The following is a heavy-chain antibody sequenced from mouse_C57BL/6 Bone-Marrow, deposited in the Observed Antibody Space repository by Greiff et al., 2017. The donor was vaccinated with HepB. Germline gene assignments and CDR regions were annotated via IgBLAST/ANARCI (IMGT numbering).Heavy chain of an antibody. CDR3: TARLITTVVATDV. CDR2: IRLKSDNYAT. V-gene: IGHV6-3*01. CDR1: GFTFSNYW. J-gene: IGHJ1*03. D-gene: IGHD1-1*01. Sequence: EVKLQESGGGLVQPGGSMKLSCVASGFTFSNYWMNWVRQSPEKGLEWVAQIRLKSDNYATYYAESVKGRFTISRDDSKSSVYLQMNNLRAEDTGIYYCTARLITTVVATDVWGTGTTVTVSS.